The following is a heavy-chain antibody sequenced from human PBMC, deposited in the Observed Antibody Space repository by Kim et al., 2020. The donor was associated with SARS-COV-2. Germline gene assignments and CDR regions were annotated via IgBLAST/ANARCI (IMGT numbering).Heavy chain of an antibody. J-gene: IGHJ6*01. Sequence: GGSLRLSCAASGFTFSSYGMHWVRQAPGKGLEWVAVISYDGGNKYYADSVKGRFTISRDNSKNTLYLQMNSLRAEDTAVYYCAKDRGYDFWSGYRAFYGMDVCGEGSTVTVPP. CDR1: GFTFSSYG. V-gene: IGHV3-30*18. D-gene: IGHD3-3*01. CDR2: ISYDGGNK. CDR3: AKDRGYDFWSGYRAFYGMDV.